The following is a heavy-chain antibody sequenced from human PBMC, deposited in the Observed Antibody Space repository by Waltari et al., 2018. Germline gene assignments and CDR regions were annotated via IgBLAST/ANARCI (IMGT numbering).Heavy chain of an antibody. D-gene: IGHD4-17*01. J-gene: IGHJ3*02. CDR1: GGTFSSYT. CDR3: ARGGNYGDPDAFDI. CDR2: IIPILGIA. Sequence: QVQLVQSGAEVKKPGSSVKVSCKASGGTFSSYTISWVRQAPGQGLEWMGRIIPILGIANYAQKFQGRVTITADKSTSTAYMELSSLRSEDTAVYYCARGGNYGDPDAFDIWGQGTMVTVSS. V-gene: IGHV1-69*02.